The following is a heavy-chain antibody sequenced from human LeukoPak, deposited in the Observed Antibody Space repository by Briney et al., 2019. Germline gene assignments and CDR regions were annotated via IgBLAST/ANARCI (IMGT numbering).Heavy chain of an antibody. Sequence: SETLSLTCTVSGGSISSGGYYWSWIRQHPGKGLEWIGYIYYRGSTYYNPSLKSRVTISVDTSKNQFSLKLSSVTAADTAVYYCVKEYCSTTICYPSGGWYDPWGQGTLVTVSS. J-gene: IGHJ5*02. CDR3: VKEYCSTTICYPSGGWYDP. V-gene: IGHV4-31*03. CDR2: IYYRGST. CDR1: GGSISSGGYY. D-gene: IGHD2-2*01.